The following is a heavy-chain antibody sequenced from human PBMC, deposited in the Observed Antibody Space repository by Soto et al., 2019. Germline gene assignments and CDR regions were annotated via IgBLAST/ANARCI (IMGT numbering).Heavy chain of an antibody. Sequence: SETLSLTCAVYGGSFSGYYWSWIRQPPGKGLEWIGEINHSGSTNYNPSLKSRVTISVDTSKNQFSLKLSSVTAADTAVYYCAGLPTPSTIFGVVWSMDVWGQGTTVTVSS. V-gene: IGHV4-34*01. J-gene: IGHJ6*02. CDR3: AGLPTPSTIFGVVWSMDV. D-gene: IGHD3-3*01. CDR1: GGSFSGYY. CDR2: INHSGST.